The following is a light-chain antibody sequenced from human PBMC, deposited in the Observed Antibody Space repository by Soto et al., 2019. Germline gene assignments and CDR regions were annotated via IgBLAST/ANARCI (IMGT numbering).Light chain of an antibody. Sequence: QSVLTQPRSVSGSPGQSVTISCTGTSSDVGGYNCVSWYQQHPGKAPKLMIYDVTKRPSGVPDRFSGSKSGNTASLTISGLQAEDEADYYCCSYAGSYTFDVVFGGGTKLTVL. CDR2: DVT. CDR3: CSYAGSYTFDVV. J-gene: IGLJ2*01. CDR1: SSDVGGYNC. V-gene: IGLV2-11*01.